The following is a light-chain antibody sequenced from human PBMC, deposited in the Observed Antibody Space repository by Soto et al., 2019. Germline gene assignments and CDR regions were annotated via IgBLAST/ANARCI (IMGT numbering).Light chain of an antibody. CDR1: GDVNVGTYR. Sequence: QAVVPQPSSLSAFPGASASLTCTFRGDVNVGTYRLYWYQHKPGGRPQHLLTYKSDSDKQQGSGVPSRCSGSKDASANAASVLSTELESEDEADYYCMIWHSTAVVFGGGTKLTVL. CDR2: YKSDSDK. CDR3: MIWHSTAVV. J-gene: IGLJ2*01. V-gene: IGLV5-45*02.